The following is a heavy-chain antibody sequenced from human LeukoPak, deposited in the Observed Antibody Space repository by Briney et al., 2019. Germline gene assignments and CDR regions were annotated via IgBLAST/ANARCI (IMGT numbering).Heavy chain of an antibody. V-gene: IGHV1-69*10. CDR1: GGTFSTYP. Sequence: ASVKVSCKASGGTFSTYPISWVQQAPGQGLEWMGGIIPIVGIANYAQKFRGRVTITADKSTNTAYMELSSLRSEDTAVYYCARDGEMAAIYFDYWGQGTLVTVSS. J-gene: IGHJ4*02. CDR2: IIPIVGIA. CDR3: ARDGEMAAIYFDY. D-gene: IGHD5-24*01.